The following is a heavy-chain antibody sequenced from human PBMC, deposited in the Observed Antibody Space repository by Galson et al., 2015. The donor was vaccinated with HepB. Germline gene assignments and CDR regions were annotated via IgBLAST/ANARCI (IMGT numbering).Heavy chain of an antibody. D-gene: IGHD2-21*02. CDR3: ARDQGDDFVNYYYYHGMDV. CDR2: ISSGGST. V-gene: IGHV3-66*02. CDR1: GFTVSGNY. Sequence: SLRLSCAASGFTVSGNYMTWVRQAPGKGLEWVSLISSGGSTFYADSVKGRFTISSDNSKNTLYLQINSLRVEDTAVYYCARDQGDDFVNYYYYHGMDVWGQGTAVTVSS. J-gene: IGHJ6*02.